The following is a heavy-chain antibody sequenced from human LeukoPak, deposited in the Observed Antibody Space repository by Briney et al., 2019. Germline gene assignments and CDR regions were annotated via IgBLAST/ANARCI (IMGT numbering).Heavy chain of an antibody. Sequence: ASVKVSCKAPGYTFINYAISWVRQAPGQGLEWMGWISAYNGNTNYAQKVQGRVTMTTDTSTGTAYMELRSLRSDDTAVYYCAREPIGYCSGGSCYPATNWFDPWGQGTLVTVSS. D-gene: IGHD2-15*01. J-gene: IGHJ5*02. CDR2: ISAYNGNT. CDR1: GYTFINYA. CDR3: AREPIGYCSGGSCYPATNWFDP. V-gene: IGHV1-18*01.